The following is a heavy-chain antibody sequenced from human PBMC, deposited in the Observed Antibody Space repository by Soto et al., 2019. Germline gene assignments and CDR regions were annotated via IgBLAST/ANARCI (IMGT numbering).Heavy chain of an antibody. CDR2: INHSGST. D-gene: IGHD6-19*01. CDR3: ARGRIAVAR. Sequence: QVQLQQWGAGLLKPSETLSFTCAVYGGSFSGYYWSWIRQPPGKGLEWIGEINHSGSTNYNPSLKSRVTISVDTSKNQFTLKLSSVTAADTPVYYFARGRIAVARWGQGTLVTVFS. J-gene: IGHJ4*02. CDR1: GGSFSGYY. V-gene: IGHV4-34*01.